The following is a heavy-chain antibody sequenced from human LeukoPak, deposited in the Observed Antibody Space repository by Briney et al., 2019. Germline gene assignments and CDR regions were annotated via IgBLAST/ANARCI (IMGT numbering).Heavy chain of an antibody. J-gene: IGHJ4*02. V-gene: IGHV3-48*02. D-gene: IGHD5/OR15-5a*01. CDR3: ARDHALSFDC. CDR1: GLTFSSYS. Sequence: GGSLRLSCAASGLTFSSYSMNWVRQAPGKGLEWISFIGSSDTTISYADSVQGRFTNSRDNAKNSLYLQMNSLRDEDTAVYYCARDHALSFDCWGQGTLVTVSS. CDR2: IGSSDTTI.